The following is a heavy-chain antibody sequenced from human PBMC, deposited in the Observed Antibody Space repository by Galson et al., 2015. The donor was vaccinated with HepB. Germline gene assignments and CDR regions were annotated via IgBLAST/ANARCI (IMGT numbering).Heavy chain of an antibody. CDR1: GFTFSSYA. CDR3: AREYSSSWDEYYYYGMGV. V-gene: IGHV3-30-3*01. J-gene: IGHJ6*02. D-gene: IGHD6-13*01. CDR2: ISYDGSNK. Sequence: SLRLSCAASGFTFSSYAMHWVRQAPGKGLEWVAVISYDGSNKYYADSVKGRFTISRDNSKNTLYLQMNSLRAEDTAVYYCAREYSSSWDEYYYYGMGVWGQGTTVTVSS.